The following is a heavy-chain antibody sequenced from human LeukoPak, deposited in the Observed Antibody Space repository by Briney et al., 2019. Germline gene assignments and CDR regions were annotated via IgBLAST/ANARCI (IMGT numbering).Heavy chain of an antibody. CDR2: IYPDDSDT. CDR1: GYSFTTYW. Sequence: GASLKISCKTSGYSFTTYWIGWVRQLPGAGLEWVGAIYPDDSDTRYSPSFQGQVVISADRSIRTAYLQWNTLKTSDTVMYYCVRQRGASGTINHFDPWGQGTLVTVSS. D-gene: IGHD3-10*01. V-gene: IGHV5-51*01. J-gene: IGHJ5*02. CDR3: VRQRGASGTINHFDP.